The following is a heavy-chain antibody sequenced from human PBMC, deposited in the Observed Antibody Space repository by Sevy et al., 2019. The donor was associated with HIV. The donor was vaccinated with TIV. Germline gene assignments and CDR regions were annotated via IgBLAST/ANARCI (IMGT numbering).Heavy chain of an antibody. J-gene: IGHJ5*02. V-gene: IGHV3-33*03. CDR1: GFSFSSYG. CDR2: SWYDGNDN. D-gene: IGHD1-1*01. Sequence: RGSLRLSCVASGFSFSSYGMHWVRQAPGKGLEWVGISWYDGNDNYYANSVKGRFTISRDNSKNTLFLQMNNLRGDDTAVYYCAKDKLLRETGTTLDAWGQGTLVTVSS. CDR3: AKDKLLRETGTTLDA.